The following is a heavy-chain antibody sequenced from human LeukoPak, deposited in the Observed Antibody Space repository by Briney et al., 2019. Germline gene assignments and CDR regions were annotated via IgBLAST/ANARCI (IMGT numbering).Heavy chain of an antibody. D-gene: IGHD7-27*01. CDR3: ARRANWGFFDY. Sequence: GSLRLSCAASGFTFNTYGMHWIRQPPGKGLEWIGYIYNSGSTSYHPSLKSRVTISGDTSKNQFSLKLSSVTAADTAVYYCARRANWGFFDYWGQGTLVTVSS. CDR2: IYNSGST. V-gene: IGHV4-59*01. CDR1: GFTFNTYG. J-gene: IGHJ4*02.